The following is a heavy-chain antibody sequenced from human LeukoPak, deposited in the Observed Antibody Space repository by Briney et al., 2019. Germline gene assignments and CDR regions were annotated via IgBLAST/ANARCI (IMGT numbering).Heavy chain of an antibody. CDR3: ARTESGTYFDY. J-gene: IGHJ4*02. D-gene: IGHD1-1*01. V-gene: IGHV1-69*13. CDR2: IIPIFGTA. CDR1: GGTFTYYA. Sequence: SVKVSCKASGGTFTYYAISWVRQAPGQGLEWMGGIIPIFGTANYAQKFQGRVTITADESTSTAYMELSSLRSEDTAVYYCARTESGTYFDYWGQGTLVTVSS.